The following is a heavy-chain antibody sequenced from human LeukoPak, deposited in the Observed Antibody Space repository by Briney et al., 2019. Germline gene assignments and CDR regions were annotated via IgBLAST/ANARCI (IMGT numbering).Heavy chain of an antibody. D-gene: IGHD3-10*01. CDR2: ISSNGGNT. Sequence: GGSLRLSCAASGFTFEIYWMSWVRQAPGKGLEYVSAISSNGGNTYYADSVKGRFTISRDNSKNTLYLQMSSLRAEDTAMYYCVKEGGSGSYYAFDYWGQGTLVTVSS. V-gene: IGHV3-64D*09. J-gene: IGHJ4*02. CDR1: GFTFEIYW. CDR3: VKEGGSGSYYAFDY.